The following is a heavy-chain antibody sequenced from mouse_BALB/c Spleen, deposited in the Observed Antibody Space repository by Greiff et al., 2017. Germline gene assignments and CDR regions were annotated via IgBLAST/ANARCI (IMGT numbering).Heavy chain of an antibody. CDR3: ASTSGYGIYYAMDY. CDR2: ISSGSSTI. Sequence: DVHLVESGGGLVQPGGSRKLSCAASGFTFSSFGMHWVRQAPEKGLEWVAYISSGSSTIYYADTVKGRFTISRDNPKNTLFLQMTSLRSEDTAMYYCASTSGYGIYYAMDYWGQGTSVTVSS. D-gene: IGHD2-1*01. J-gene: IGHJ4*01. V-gene: IGHV5-17*02. CDR1: GFTFSSFG.